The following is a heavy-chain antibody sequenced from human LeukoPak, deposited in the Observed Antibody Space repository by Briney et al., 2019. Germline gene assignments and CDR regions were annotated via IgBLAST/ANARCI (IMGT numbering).Heavy chain of an antibody. CDR1: GFNFGDYA. D-gene: IGHD2-15*01. J-gene: IGHJ4*02. Sequence: PGGSLRLSCTTSGFNFGDYAVSWFRQAPGKGLEWVGLVRSKAYGGTAEYAASVKGRFTVSSDYPNSLAYLQMNGLKTEGTAVYFCARGVVVASTVYFDEWGQGTLVTVSS. CDR3: ARGVVVASTVYFDE. CDR2: VRSKAYGGTA. V-gene: IGHV3-49*03.